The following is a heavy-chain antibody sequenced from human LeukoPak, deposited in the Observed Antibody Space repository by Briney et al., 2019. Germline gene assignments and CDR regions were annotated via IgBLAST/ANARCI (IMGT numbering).Heavy chain of an antibody. Sequence: SETLSLTCTVSGGSISSSDYYWGWIRQSPGKGLEWIGSIYHDGSTYYNPSLKSRVTISVDTSKNQFSLKLSSVTAADTAVYYCARDYYYYGSGSFDYWGQGTLVTVSS. CDR3: ARDYYYYGSGSFDY. J-gene: IGHJ4*02. V-gene: IGHV4-39*07. CDR2: IYHDGST. D-gene: IGHD3-10*01. CDR1: GGSISSSDYY.